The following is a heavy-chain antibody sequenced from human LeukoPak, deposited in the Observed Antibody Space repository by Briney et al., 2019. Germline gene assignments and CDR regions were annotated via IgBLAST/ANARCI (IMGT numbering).Heavy chain of an antibody. D-gene: IGHD6-13*01. CDR2: ISGSGGST. J-gene: IGHJ4*02. CDR3: AKGVTAAVDYYFDY. Sequence: GGSLRLSCAASGFTFSSYAMSWVRQAPGKGLEWVSAISGSGGSTYYADSVKGRVTISRDNSKNTLYLQMNSLRVGDTAVYYCAKGVTAAVDYYFDYWGQGTLVTVSS. V-gene: IGHV3-23*01. CDR1: GFTFSSYA.